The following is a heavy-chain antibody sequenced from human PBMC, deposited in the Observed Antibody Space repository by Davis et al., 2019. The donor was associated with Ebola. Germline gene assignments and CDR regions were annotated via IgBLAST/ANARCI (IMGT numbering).Heavy chain of an antibody. CDR1: GFTFSSYS. Sequence: GGSLRLSCAASGFTFSSYSMNWVRQAPGKGLEWVSYITAGSSTIYFADSVKGRFAISRDDAKKSLYLQMNILKPEDTALYFCAKDRADFSAFDVWGRGTMVTVSS. J-gene: IGHJ3*01. CDR2: ITAGSSTI. V-gene: IGHV3-48*01. CDR3: AKDRADFSAFDV. D-gene: IGHD2/OR15-2a*01.